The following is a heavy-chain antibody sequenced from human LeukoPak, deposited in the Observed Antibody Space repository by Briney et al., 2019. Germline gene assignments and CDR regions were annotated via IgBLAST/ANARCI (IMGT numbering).Heavy chain of an antibody. CDR1: GGSTSNSF. CDR3: ARDLSGFGTNDYWPIRLDP. J-gene: IGHJ5*02. CDR2: IYTDGST. V-gene: IGHV4-4*07. Sequence: SETLSLTCTVSGGSTSNSFWSWIRQPAGKGLEWIGRIYTDGSTNSNPSLRSRLTMSLDTSKNQFPLKLTSVTAADTAVYYCARDLSGFGTNDYWPIRLDPWGQGTQVTVSS. D-gene: IGHD3/OR15-3a*01.